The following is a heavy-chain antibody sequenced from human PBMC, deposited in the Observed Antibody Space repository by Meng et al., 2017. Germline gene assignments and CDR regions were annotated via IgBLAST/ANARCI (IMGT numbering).Heavy chain of an antibody. Sequence: ASVKVSCKTSGYSFRSYGISWVRQAPGQGLEWVGWISGHSGDTDYAQKFQDRVTMTTDTSTTTAYMELRSLRPDDTAVYYCARFIPAAMYDMDVWGQGTTVTVSS. D-gene: IGHD2-2*01. CDR2: ISGHSGDT. V-gene: IGHV1-18*01. J-gene: IGHJ6*02. CDR1: GYSFRSYG. CDR3: ARFIPAAMYDMDV.